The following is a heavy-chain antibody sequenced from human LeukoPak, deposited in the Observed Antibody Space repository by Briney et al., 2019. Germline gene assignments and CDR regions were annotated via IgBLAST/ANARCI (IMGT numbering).Heavy chain of an antibody. CDR1: GGSISSYY. CDR2: IYYSGST. D-gene: IGHD3-10*01. CDR3: ARGLWFGDENPPYFDY. Sequence: SETPSLTCTVSGGSISSYYWSWIRQPPGKGLEWIGYIYYSGSTNYNPSLKSRVTISVDSSKNQFSLKLSSVTAADTAVYYCARGLWFGDENPPYFDYWGQGTLVTVSS. V-gene: IGHV4-59*08. J-gene: IGHJ4*02.